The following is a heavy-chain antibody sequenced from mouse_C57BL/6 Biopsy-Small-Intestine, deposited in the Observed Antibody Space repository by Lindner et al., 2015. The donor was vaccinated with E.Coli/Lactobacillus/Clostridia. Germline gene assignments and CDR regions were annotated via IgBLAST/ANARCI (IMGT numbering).Heavy chain of an antibody. J-gene: IGHJ3*02. CDR3: VRERGGVFDM. V-gene: IGHV1-84*02. CDR2: INIGNDNT. CDR1: GYIFSDHV. Sequence: SVKVSCKASGYIFSDHVIQWLRQAPGQRLEWMGWINIGNDNTHDSQKFRGRVTITKDTSASTVYMELSSLTSEDAAVYFCVRERGGVFDMWGQGTMVTVSS.